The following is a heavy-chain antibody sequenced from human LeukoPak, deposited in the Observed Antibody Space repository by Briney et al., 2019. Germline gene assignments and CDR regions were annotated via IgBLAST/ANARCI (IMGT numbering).Heavy chain of an antibody. J-gene: IGHJ3*02. V-gene: IGHV1-69*05. D-gene: IGHD3-22*01. CDR1: GGTFSSYA. CDR3: ARDTPMIVVDGYAFDI. Sequence: SVKVSCKASGGTFSSYAISWVRQAPGQGLEWMGGIIPIFGTANYAQKFQGRVTMTTDTSTSTAYMELRGLRSDDTAVYYCARDTPMIVVDGYAFDIWGQGTMVTVSS. CDR2: IIPIFGTA.